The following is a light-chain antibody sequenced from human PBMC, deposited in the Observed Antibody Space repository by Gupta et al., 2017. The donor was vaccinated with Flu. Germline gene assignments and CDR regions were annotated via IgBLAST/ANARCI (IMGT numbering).Light chain of an antibody. CDR1: QSITKY. V-gene: IGKV1-39*01. J-gene: IGKJ2*01. CDR3: QQSYSYSPT. Sequence: DIQMTQSPSSLSASVGDTVTVTCRASQSITKYLHWYQQKPGKAPKVLIYTALSLQNGVPSRFSGSGSGTDFTLTISSLQPEDFATYYCQQSYSYSPTFGQGTKLEIK. CDR2: TAL.